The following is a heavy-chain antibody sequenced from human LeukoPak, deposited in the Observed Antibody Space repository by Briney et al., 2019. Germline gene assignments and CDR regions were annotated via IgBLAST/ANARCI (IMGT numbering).Heavy chain of an antibody. J-gene: IGHJ4*02. CDR2: IYYSGST. CDR1: GGSISSYY. V-gene: IGHV4-59*01. D-gene: IGHD6-13*01. CDR3: ARHSAAAGPFDY. Sequence: SETLSLTCTVSGGSISSYYWIWIRQPPGKGLEWIGYIYYSGSTNYNPSLKSRVTISVDTSKNQFSLKLSSVTAADTAVYYCARHSAAAGPFDYWGQGTLVTVSS.